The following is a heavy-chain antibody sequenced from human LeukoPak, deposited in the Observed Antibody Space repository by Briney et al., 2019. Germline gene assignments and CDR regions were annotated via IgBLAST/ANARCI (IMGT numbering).Heavy chain of an antibody. CDR3: ARDKVVPAAIYYYCYMDV. CDR1: GGSISSYY. J-gene: IGHJ6*03. V-gene: IGHV4-59*01. Sequence: KPSETLSLTCTVSGGSISSYYWSWIRQPPGKGLEWIGYIYYSGSTNYNPSLKSRVTISVDTSKNQFSLKLSSVTAADTAVYYCARDKVVPAAIYYYCYMDVWGKGTTVTVSS. CDR2: IYYSGST. D-gene: IGHD2-2*01.